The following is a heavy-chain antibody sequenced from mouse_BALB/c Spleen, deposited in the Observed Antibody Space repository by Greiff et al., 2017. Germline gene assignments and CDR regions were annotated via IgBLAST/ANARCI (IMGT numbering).Heavy chain of an antibody. CDR3: ARRDGGDAMDY. CDR2: ILPSIGRT. V-gene: IGHV15-2*02. J-gene: IGHJ4*01. Sequence: QVQLQQSGSELRSPGSSVKLSCKDFDSDVFPIAYMCWVRQKPGHGFEWIGDILPSIGRTISGEKFEDKATLDADTVSNTAYLELNSLTSEDSAIYYGARRDGGDAMDYWGQGTSVTVSS. CDR1: DSDVFPIAY.